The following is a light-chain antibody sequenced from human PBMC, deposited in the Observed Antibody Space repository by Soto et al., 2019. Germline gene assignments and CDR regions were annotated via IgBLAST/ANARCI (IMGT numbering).Light chain of an antibody. CDR3: QQSYSTLTWT. CDR1: QTITTY. J-gene: IGKJ1*01. Sequence: DIQMTQSPSSLSASVGDRITIPCRASQTITTYLNWYQQKPGKPPKLLIYAASSLQTGVPSRFSGSGAGTEFTLTIVGLQPEDFATYYCQQSYSTLTWTFGQGTKVEIK. CDR2: AAS. V-gene: IGKV1-39*01.